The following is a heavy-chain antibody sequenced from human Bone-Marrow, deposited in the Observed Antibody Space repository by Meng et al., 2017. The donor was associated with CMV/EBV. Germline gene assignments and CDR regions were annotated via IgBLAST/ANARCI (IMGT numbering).Heavy chain of an antibody. D-gene: IGHD5-12*01. CDR2: ISSSSSYI. J-gene: IGHJ4*02. CDR3: ANRYSGYEDVWYFDY. Sequence: GGSLRLSCAASGFTFSSYAMNWVRQAPGKGLEWVSSISSSSSYIYYADSVKGRFTISRDNSKNTVYLQMNSLRAEDTAVYYCANRYSGYEDVWYFDYWGQGTLVTVSS. V-gene: IGHV3-21*01. CDR1: GFTFSSYA.